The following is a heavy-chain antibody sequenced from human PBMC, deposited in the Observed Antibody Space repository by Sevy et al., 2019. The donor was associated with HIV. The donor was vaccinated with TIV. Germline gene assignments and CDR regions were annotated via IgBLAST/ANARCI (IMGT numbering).Heavy chain of an antibody. J-gene: IGHJ3*02. D-gene: IGHD6-19*01. CDR3: AREVAGTGDAFDI. V-gene: IGHV3-53*01. CDR1: GFTVSSNY. Sequence: GGSLRLSCAASGFTVSSNYMSWVRQAPGKGLEWVSVIYSGGSTYYADSVKGRFTISRDNSKNTLYLQMNSLRAEDTAVYYCAREVAGTGDAFDIWGQGTMVTVSS. CDR2: IYSGGST.